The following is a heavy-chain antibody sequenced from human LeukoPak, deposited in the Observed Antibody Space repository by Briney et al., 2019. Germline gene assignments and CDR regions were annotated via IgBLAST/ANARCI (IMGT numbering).Heavy chain of an antibody. CDR2: ISSSADST. CDR3: AKDSPVCTY. V-gene: IGHV3-23*01. Sequence: GGSLRLSCAASGFTFSSYAMSWVRQAPGKGLEWVSAISSSADSTYYADSVKGRFTISKDIFKNTLYLQMDSLRAEDTAIYYCAKDSPVCTYWGQGTLVTVSS. J-gene: IGHJ4*02. D-gene: IGHD2-8*01. CDR1: GFTFSSYA.